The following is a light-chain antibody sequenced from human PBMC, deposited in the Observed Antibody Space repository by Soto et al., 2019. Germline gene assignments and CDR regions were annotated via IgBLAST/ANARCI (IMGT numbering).Light chain of an antibody. CDR3: QQYDTYRT. V-gene: IGKV1-5*03. CDR1: QSISDW. J-gene: IGKJ1*01. Sequence: DIQMTQSPSTLSASVGDRVTITCRASQSISDWLAWYQQKPGKAPKLLIYKATTLEGGVPSRFSGSGSGTEFTLTINRLQPDDFAAYYCQQYDTYRTFGQGTKVESK. CDR2: KAT.